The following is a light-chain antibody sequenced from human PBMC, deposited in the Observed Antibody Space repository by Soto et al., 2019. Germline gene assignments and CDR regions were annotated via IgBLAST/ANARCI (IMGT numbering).Light chain of an antibody. V-gene: IGKV3-15*01. CDR1: QSVSSN. CDR2: GAS. J-gene: IGKJ1*01. Sequence: ERVMTQSPATLSVSPGERVTLSCRASQSVSSNLAWYQQKPGQAPRLLIYGASTRAAGIPARFSGSGFGTEFTLTITSLQSEDFAVYYCQQYNDWPRTFGQGTKVDIK. CDR3: QQYNDWPRT.